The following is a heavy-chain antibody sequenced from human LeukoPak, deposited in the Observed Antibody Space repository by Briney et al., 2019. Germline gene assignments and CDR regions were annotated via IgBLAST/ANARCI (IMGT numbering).Heavy chain of an antibody. Sequence: GGSLRLSCAASGFTFTTYWMSWVRQAPGKGLEWVANIKQDGTEKYYVDSVKGRFTISRDNAKNSLYLQMNSLRAEDTALYYCAKSLQQLVPLNWYFDLWGRGTLVTVSS. CDR3: AKSLQQLVPLNWYFDL. V-gene: IGHV3-7*03. CDR2: IKQDGTEK. CDR1: GFTFTTYW. D-gene: IGHD6-13*01. J-gene: IGHJ2*01.